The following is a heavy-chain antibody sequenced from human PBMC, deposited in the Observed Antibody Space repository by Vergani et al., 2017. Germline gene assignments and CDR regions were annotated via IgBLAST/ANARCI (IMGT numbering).Heavy chain of an antibody. CDR3: VKDPHDIAAAGDV. CDR1: GFTFSSYS. Sequence: EVQLVESGGGLVKPGGSLRLSCAASGFTFSSYSMNWVRQAPGKGLEWVSSISSSSSTIYYADSVKGRFTISRDNAKNSLYLQMSSLRAEDTAVYYCVKDPHDIAAAGDVWGKGTTVTVSS. D-gene: IGHD6-13*01. V-gene: IGHV3-21*01. J-gene: IGHJ6*04. CDR2: ISSSSSTI.